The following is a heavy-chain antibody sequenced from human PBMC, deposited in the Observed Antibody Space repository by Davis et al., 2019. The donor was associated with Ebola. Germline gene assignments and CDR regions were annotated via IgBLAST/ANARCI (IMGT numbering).Heavy chain of an antibody. J-gene: IGHJ6*02. CDR2: IGSRTDST. V-gene: IGHV3-21*01. Sequence: PGGSLRLSCAASGFIISSHSMNWVRQAPGKGLEWVSSIGSRTDSTYHADSFKGRFTISRDNAKNSLYLQMNSLRAEDTAVYYCARHAAPYGMDVWGQGTTVTVSS. D-gene: IGHD6-25*01. CDR1: GFIISSHS. CDR3: ARHAAPYGMDV.